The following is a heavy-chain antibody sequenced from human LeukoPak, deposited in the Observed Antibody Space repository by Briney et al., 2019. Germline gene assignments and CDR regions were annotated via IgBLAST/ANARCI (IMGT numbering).Heavy chain of an antibody. CDR3: ATNYTALSAFDS. J-gene: IGHJ4*02. CDR2: IYTSGST. Sequence: SETLSLTCTVSGGSINSYYWNWIRQPAGKGLEWIGHIYTSGSTKYNPSLKSRVTMSIDTSKNQFSLNPYSMTAADTAVYYCATNYTALSAFDSWGQGTLVTVSS. CDR1: GGSINSYY. V-gene: IGHV4-4*07. D-gene: IGHD3-3*01.